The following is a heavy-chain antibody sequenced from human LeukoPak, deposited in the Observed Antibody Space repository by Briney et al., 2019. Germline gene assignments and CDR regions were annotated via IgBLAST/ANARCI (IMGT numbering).Heavy chain of an antibody. J-gene: IGHJ4*02. CDR3: ARHRYDSSGYGY. CDR2: IYYSGST. D-gene: IGHD3-22*01. CDR1: GGSISSYY. Sequence: SETLFLTCTVSGGSISSYYWSWIRQPPGKGLEWIGYIYYSGSTNYNPSLKSRVTISVDTSKNQFSLKLSSVTAADTAVYYCARHRYDSSGYGYWGQGTLVTVSS. V-gene: IGHV4-59*08.